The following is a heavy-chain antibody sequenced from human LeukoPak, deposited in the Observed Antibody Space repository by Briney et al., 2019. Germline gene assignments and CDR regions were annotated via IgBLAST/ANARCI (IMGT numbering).Heavy chain of an antibody. CDR2: MNPNSGNT. CDR1: GYTFTSFD. D-gene: IGHD3-22*01. J-gene: IGHJ6*04. Sequence: GASVKVSCKASGYTFTSFDIYWVRQATGQGLEWMGWMNPNSGNTGYAQKFQGRVTMTRNTSISTAYMELSSLRSEDTAVYYVARNYCVGSGYFGYYGVEVWGKGTTVTVS. CDR3: ARNYCVGSGYFGYYGVEV. V-gene: IGHV1-8*01.